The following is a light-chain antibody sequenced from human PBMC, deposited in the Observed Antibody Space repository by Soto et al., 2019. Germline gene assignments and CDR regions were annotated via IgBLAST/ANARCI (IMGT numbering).Light chain of an antibody. Sequence: QSALAQPASVSGSPGQSITISCTGTSSDVGNYNLVSWFQHHPGKAPKLMIFEGTKRPSEASNRFSGSQSGKTASLTISGLQAEDEADYYGCSYVGSCNWVFGGGTKLTVL. CDR3: CSYVGSCNWV. CDR2: EGT. V-gene: IGLV2-23*01. J-gene: IGLJ3*02. CDR1: SSDVGNYNL.